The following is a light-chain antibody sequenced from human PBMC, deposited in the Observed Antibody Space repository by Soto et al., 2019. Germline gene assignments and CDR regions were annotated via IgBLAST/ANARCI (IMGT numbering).Light chain of an antibody. CDR3: AAWDDGLNGPLYV. CDR1: SANIGAAYN. V-gene: IGLV1-40*01. CDR2: GNN. J-gene: IGLJ1*01. Sequence: QSVLTQPPSVSGAPGQRVTISCTGSSANIGAAYNVDWYQQLPGTAPKLLIYGNNNRPSGVPARFSGSKSGTSASLAIAGLQAEDEGDYYCAAWDDGLNGPLYVFGSGTKVTVL.